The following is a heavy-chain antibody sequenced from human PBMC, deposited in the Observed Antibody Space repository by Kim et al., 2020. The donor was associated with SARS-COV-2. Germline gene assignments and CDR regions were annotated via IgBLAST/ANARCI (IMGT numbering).Heavy chain of an antibody. Sequence: RVTISVDTSKNQFSLKLSSVTAADTAVYYCARDTRLLWFGELLYGGGMDVWGQGTTVTVSS. CDR3: ARDTRLLWFGELLYGGGMDV. V-gene: IGHV4-34*01. D-gene: IGHD3-10*01. J-gene: IGHJ6*02.